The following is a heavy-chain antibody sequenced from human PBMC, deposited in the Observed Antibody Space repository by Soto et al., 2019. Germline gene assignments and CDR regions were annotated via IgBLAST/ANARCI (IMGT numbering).Heavy chain of an antibody. CDR2: INAGNGNT. CDR1: GYTFTSYA. CDR3: ARVSTVTTVTPFDY. J-gene: IGHJ4*02. V-gene: IGHV1-3*01. Sequence: ASVEVSCKASGYTFTSYAMHWVRQAPGQRLEWMGWINAGNGNTKYSQKFQGRVTITRDTSASTAYMELSSLRSEDTAVYYCARVSTVTTVTPFDYWGQGTLVTVSS. D-gene: IGHD4-17*01.